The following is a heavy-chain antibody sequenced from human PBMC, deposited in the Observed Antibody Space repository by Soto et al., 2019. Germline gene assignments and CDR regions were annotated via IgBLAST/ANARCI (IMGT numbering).Heavy chain of an antibody. CDR3: AHDTGNFHFDS. CDR1: GFTFNSYW. D-gene: IGHD1-26*01. CDR2: IKQDGSEK. V-gene: IGHV3-7*01. Sequence: EVQLVESRGGMVQPGGSLRLSCAASGFTFNSYWMGWVRQAPGKGLEWVANIKQDGSEKYYVDSVKGRFAISRDNAKNLLYLQMYSLRADDTAVYYCAHDTGNFHFDSWGQGILLTVSS. J-gene: IGHJ4*02.